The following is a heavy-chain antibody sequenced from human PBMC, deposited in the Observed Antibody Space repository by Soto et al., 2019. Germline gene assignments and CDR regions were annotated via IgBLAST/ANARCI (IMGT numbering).Heavy chain of an antibody. Sequence: GGSLRLSCAASGFTFSSYSMNWVRQAPGKGLEWVSYISSSSTIYYADSVKGRFTISRDNAKNSLYLQMNSLRAEDTAVYYCARSIFYGKAFDIWGQGTMVTVSS. CDR3: ARSIFYGKAFDI. CDR2: ISSSSTI. D-gene: IGHD4-17*01. V-gene: IGHV3-48*04. CDR1: GFTFSSYS. J-gene: IGHJ3*02.